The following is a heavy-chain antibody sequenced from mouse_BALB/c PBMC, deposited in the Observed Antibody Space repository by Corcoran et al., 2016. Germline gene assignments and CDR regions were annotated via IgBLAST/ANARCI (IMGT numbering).Heavy chain of an antibody. J-gene: IGHJ4*01. V-gene: IGHV1-84*02. CDR1: GYTFTDYY. CDR3: ARYGNYYARDY. Sequence: QIQLQQSGPELVKPGASVKISCKASGYTFTDYYINWVKQKPGQGLEWIGWIYPGSGNTKYNEKFKGKATLTVDTSSSTAYMQRSSLTSEDTAVYFCARYGNYYARDYWGQGTSVTVSS. D-gene: IGHD2-1*01. CDR2: IYPGSGNT.